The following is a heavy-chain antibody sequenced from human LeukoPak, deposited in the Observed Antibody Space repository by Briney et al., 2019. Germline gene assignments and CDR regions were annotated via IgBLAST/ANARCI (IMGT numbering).Heavy chain of an antibody. V-gene: IGHV4-34*01. CDR2: INHSGST. D-gene: IGHD6-19*01. J-gene: IGHJ4*02. Sequence: PGGSLRLSCAASGFTFSDYYWSWIRQPPGKGLEWIGEINHSGSTNYNPSLKSRVTISVDTSKNQFSLKLSSVTAADTAMYYCARGGSGWYCDWWGQGTLVTVSS. CDR3: ARGGSGWYCDW. CDR1: GFTFSDYY.